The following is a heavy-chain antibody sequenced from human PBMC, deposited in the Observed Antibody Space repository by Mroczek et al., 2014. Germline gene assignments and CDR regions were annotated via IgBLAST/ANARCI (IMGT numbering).Heavy chain of an antibody. J-gene: IGHJ5*02. Sequence: QVQLQQWGAGLLKPSETLSLTCAVYGGSFSGYYWSWIRQPPGKGLEWIGEINHSGSTNYNPSLKSRVTISVDTSKNQFSLKLSSVTAADTAVYYCARDIVVVPAAQHVTKTARASNWFDPWGQGTLVTVSS. V-gene: IGHV4-34*01. CDR1: GGSFSGYY. CDR3: ARDIVVVPAAQHVTKTARASNWFDP. D-gene: IGHD2-2*01. CDR2: INHSGST.